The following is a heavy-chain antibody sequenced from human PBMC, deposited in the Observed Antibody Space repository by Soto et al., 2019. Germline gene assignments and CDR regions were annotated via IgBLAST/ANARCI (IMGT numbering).Heavy chain of an antibody. Sequence: GGYLRLSCAASGFTLSNAWMSWVRQAPGKGLEWVGRIKSKTDGGTTDYAAPVKGRFTISRDDSKNTLYLQMNSLKTEDTAVYYCLYYYDSSGYYFLDYWGQGTLVTVSS. CDR2: IKSKTDGGTT. J-gene: IGHJ4*02. D-gene: IGHD3-22*01. CDR3: LYYYDSSGYYFLDY. V-gene: IGHV3-15*01. CDR1: GFTLSNAW.